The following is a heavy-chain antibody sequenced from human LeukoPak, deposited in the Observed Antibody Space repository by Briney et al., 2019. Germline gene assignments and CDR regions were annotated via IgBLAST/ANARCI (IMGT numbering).Heavy chain of an antibody. J-gene: IGHJ3*02. CDR1: GFTFSSYS. CDR3: ATPTESCSSTSCYMGDSAFDI. D-gene: IGHD2-2*01. Sequence: GGSLRLSCAASGFTFSSYSMNWVRQAPGKGLEWVSSISSSSSYIYYADSVKGRFTISRDNAKNSLYLQMNSLRAEDTAVYYCATPTESCSSTSCYMGDSAFDIWGQGTMVTVSS. CDR2: ISSSSSYI. V-gene: IGHV3-21*01.